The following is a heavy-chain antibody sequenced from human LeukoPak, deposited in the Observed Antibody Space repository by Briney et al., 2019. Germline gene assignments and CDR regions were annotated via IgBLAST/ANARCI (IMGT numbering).Heavy chain of an antibody. CDR3: VAVATMVRGVTQNFDY. V-gene: IGHV1-2*06. CDR1: GYTFTGYY. J-gene: IGHJ4*02. Sequence: GASVKVSCKASGYTFTGYYMHRVRQAPGQGLEWMGRINPNSGGTNYAQKFQGRVTMTRDTSISTAYMELSRLRSDDTAVYYCVAVATMVRGVTQNFDYWGQGTLVTVSS. CDR2: INPNSGGT. D-gene: IGHD3-10*01.